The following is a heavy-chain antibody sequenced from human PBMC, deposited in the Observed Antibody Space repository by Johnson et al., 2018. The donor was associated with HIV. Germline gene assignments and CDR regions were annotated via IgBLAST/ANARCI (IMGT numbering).Heavy chain of an antibody. CDR3: AKGIVGGVRAFDS. V-gene: IGHV3-30*18. Sequence: QMLLVESGGGVVQPGRSLRLSCAASGFTFRSYGMHWVRQAPGKGLEWVAVISYDGSKKYHADSVKGRFTISRDNSKNTLYLQMNTVRAEDTAVYYCAKGIVGGVRAFDSWGQGTMVTVTS. J-gene: IGHJ3*02. CDR1: GFTFRSYG. CDR2: ISYDGSKK. D-gene: IGHD3-22*01.